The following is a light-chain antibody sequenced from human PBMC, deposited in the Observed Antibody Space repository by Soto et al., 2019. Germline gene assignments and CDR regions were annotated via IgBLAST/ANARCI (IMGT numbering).Light chain of an antibody. Sequence: QSALTQPRSVSGSHGQSVTISCTGTSSDVGGYNYVSWYQQHPGKAPKLIIYDVSKRPSGIPDRFSGSKSGNTASLTISGLQAEDEADYYCCSYAGSYTWVFGGGTKVTVL. V-gene: IGLV2-11*01. J-gene: IGLJ3*02. CDR3: CSYAGSYTWV. CDR2: DVS. CDR1: SSDVGGYNY.